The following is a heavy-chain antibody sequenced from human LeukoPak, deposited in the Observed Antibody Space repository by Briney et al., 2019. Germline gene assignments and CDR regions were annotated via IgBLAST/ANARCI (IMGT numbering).Heavy chain of an antibody. CDR3: AKGETYHDILTGYYI. J-gene: IGHJ4*02. V-gene: IGHV3-23*01. Sequence: GGSLRLSCAGSGFTFSSYAMSWVRQAPGKGLEWVSGISGRGGSTYYAGSVKGRFTVSRDNSKKTLFLQMNILRGEDTAVYFCAKGETYHDILTGYYIWGQGTLVTVSS. CDR1: GFTFSSYA. CDR2: ISGRGGST. D-gene: IGHD3-9*01.